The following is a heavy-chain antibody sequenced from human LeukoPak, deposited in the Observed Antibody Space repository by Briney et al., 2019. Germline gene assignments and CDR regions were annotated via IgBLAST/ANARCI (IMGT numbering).Heavy chain of an antibody. J-gene: IGHJ4*02. CDR2: IKQDGSEK. V-gene: IGHV3-7*03. D-gene: IGHD6-13*01. Sequence: GGSLRLSCAASGFTSSSYWMSWVRQAPGKGLEWVANIKQDGSEKYSVDSVRGRFTISRDNAKNSLYLQMDSLRAEDTAVYYCGRGALGIAAAGIDFDYWGQGTLVTVSS. CDR1: GFTSSSYW. CDR3: GRGALGIAAAGIDFDY.